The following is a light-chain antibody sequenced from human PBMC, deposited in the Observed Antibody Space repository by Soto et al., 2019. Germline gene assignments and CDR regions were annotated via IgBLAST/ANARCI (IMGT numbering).Light chain of an antibody. CDR1: QSINIY. CDR2: VAS. J-gene: IGKJ4*01. V-gene: IGKV1-39*01. CDR3: QQSFSTPQT. Sequence: DIQMTQSPSSLSASVGDSVTITCGASQSINIYLSWYQQKPGKAPKLLINVASTLQGGVPSRFSGSGSGTEFTLAISSLQPEDSATYYCQQSFSTPQTFGGGTKVDIK.